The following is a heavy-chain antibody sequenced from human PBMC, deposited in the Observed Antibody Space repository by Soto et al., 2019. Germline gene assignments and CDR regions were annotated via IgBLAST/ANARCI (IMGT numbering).Heavy chain of an antibody. D-gene: IGHD4-17*01. CDR3: ARDGGSYGDYYFDY. CDR2: ISSSSSYI. Sequence: PGGSLRLSCAASGFTFSSYSMNWVRQAPGKGLEWVSSISSSSSYIYYADSVKGRFTISRDNAKNSLYLQMNSLRAEDTAVYYCARDGGSYGDYYFDYWGQGTLVTVS. CDR1: GFTFSSYS. J-gene: IGHJ4*02. V-gene: IGHV3-21*01.